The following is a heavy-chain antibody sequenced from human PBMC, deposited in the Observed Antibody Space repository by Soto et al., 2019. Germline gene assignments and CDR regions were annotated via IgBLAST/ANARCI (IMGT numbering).Heavy chain of an antibody. J-gene: IGHJ3*01. CDR1: GFTYSSRG. CDR2: LSRGGGST. D-gene: IGHD5-12*01. CDR3: ARDGQYRTDGFDV. V-gene: IGHV3-23*01. Sequence: EAQLSESGGELIQPGGSLRLSCAASGFTYSSRGMSWVRQARGKGLEWIAGLSRGGGSTYYADSVKGRFTISRDNSKNTLDLIMNNLRVEDTALYYCARDGQYRTDGFDVWGQGTMVTVSS.